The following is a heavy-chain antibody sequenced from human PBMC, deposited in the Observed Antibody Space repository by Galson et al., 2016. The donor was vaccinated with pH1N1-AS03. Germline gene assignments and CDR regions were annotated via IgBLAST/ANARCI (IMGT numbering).Heavy chain of an antibody. Sequence: PALVKPTQTLTLTCTVSGFSLSTGGMRVSWIRQPPGKALEWLGRIDWDDGTFYSTTLKTRLTISKDTSKNQVVLTMTNMDPVDTGTYYCARTLNYNTCLDVWGPGATVTVSS. J-gene: IGHJ6*02. V-gene: IGHV2-70*04. CDR3: ARTLNYNTCLDV. D-gene: IGHD5-24*01. CDR1: GFSLSTGGMR. CDR2: IDWDDGT.